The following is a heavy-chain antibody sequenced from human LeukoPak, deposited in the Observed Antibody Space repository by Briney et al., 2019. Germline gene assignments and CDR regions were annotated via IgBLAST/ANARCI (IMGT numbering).Heavy chain of an antibody. V-gene: IGHV3-66*02. CDR1: GFTVSSNY. CDR2: IYSGGST. Sequence: GGSLRLSCAASGFTVSSNYMSWVRQAPGKGLEWVSVIYSGGSTYYADSVKGRFTISRDNSKNTLYLQMNSLRAEDTAAYYCARATYYYAPDYWGQGTLVTVSS. CDR3: ARATYYYAPDY. J-gene: IGHJ4*02. D-gene: IGHD3-10*01.